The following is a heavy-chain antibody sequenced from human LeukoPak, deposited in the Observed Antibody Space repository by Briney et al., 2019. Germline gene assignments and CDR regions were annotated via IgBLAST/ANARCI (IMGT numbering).Heavy chain of an antibody. Sequence: GGSLRLSCAASGFTFSSYGMHWVRQAPGKGLEWVAVISYDGSNKYYADSVKGRFTISRDNSKNTLYLQTNSLRAEDTAVYYCAKDHYIDYWGQGTLVTVSS. CDR2: ISYDGSNK. CDR3: AKDHYIDY. V-gene: IGHV3-30*18. CDR1: GFTFSSYG. J-gene: IGHJ4*02.